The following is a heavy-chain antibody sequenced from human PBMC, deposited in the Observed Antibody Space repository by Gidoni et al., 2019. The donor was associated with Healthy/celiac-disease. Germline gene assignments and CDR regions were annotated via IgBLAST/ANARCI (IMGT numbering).Heavy chain of an antibody. D-gene: IGHD6-19*01. CDR2: IKQDGSEK. Sequence: EVQLVESGGGLVEPGGSLRLSCAASGFTCSSYWMSWVRQAPGKGLEWVANIKQDGSEKYYVDSVKGRFTISRDNAKNSLYLQMNSLRAEDTAVYYCARAGYSSAKWGVDYWGQGTLVTVSS. CDR1: GFTCSSYW. CDR3: ARAGYSSAKWGVDY. J-gene: IGHJ4*02. V-gene: IGHV3-7*04.